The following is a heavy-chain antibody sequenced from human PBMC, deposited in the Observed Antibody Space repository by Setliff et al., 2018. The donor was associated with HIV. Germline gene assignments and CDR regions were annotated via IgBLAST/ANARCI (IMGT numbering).Heavy chain of an antibody. CDR3: ARHLTYDTIPSLTAYGLDV. Sequence: PSETLSLTCTVSGGSISSSNWWSWVRQVPGKGPEWIGNAYYGGSTDYNTYNPSLKSRVTVIIDIYKNQMSLNLRSVTAADTAVYYCARHLTYDTIPSLTAYGLDVWGQGTTVTVSS. V-gene: IGHV4-4*02. D-gene: IGHD3-22*01. CDR1: GGSISSSNW. CDR2: AYYGGSTDYN. J-gene: IGHJ6*02.